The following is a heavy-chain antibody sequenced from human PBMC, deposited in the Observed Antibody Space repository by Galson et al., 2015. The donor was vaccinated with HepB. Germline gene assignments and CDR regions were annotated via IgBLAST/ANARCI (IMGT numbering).Heavy chain of an antibody. J-gene: IGHJ6*02. D-gene: IGHD3-22*01. V-gene: IGHV3-33*01. CDR2: IWYDGSNK. Sequence: SLRLSCAASGFTFSSYGMHWVRQAPGKGLEWVAVIWYDGSNKYYADSVKGRFTISRDNSKNTLYLQMNSLRAEDTAVYYCARDQHDSSEGIYYYGMDVWGQGTTVTVSS. CDR3: ARDQHDSSEGIYYYGMDV. CDR1: GFTFSSYG.